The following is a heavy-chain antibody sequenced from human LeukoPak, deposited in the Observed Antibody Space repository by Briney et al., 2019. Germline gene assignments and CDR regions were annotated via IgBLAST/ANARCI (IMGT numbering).Heavy chain of an antibody. CDR2: IYYSGST. CDR1: GGSISSSSYY. J-gene: IGHJ4*02. Sequence: SETLSLTCTVSGGSISSSSYYWGWIRQPPGKGLEWIGSIYYSGSTYYNPSLKSRVTISVDTSKNQSSLKLSSVTAADTAVYYCARRIYSGYEHFDYWGQGTLVTVSS. D-gene: IGHD5-12*01. V-gene: IGHV4-39*01. CDR3: ARRIYSGYEHFDY.